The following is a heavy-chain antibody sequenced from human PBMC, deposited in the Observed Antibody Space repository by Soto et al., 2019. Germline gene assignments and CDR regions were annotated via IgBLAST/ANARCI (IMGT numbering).Heavy chain of an antibody. CDR2: MNPNSGNT. V-gene: IGHV1-8*01. CDR1: GYTFTSYD. J-gene: IGHJ5*02. D-gene: IGHD1-7*01. Sequence: ASVKVSCKASGYTFTSYDINWVRQATGQGLEWMGWMNPNSGNTGYAQKFQGRVTMTRNTSTSTAYMELSSLRSEDTAVYYCARDMWRITGTTPWFDPWGQGTLVTVSS. CDR3: ARDMWRITGTTPWFDP.